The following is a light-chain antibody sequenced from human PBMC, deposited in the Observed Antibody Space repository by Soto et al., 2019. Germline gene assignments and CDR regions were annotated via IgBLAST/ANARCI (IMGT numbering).Light chain of an antibody. CDR1: QAISNY. Sequence: DIQMTQSPSSLSASVGDRVTITRRASQAISNYLAWYQQKPGKVPTLLIYAASTLQSGVPSRFSGSGFGTDFTLTISSLQPEDAATYYCQKFNAVPTFGGGTKVEI. V-gene: IGKV1-27*01. J-gene: IGKJ4*01. CDR2: AAS. CDR3: QKFNAVPT.